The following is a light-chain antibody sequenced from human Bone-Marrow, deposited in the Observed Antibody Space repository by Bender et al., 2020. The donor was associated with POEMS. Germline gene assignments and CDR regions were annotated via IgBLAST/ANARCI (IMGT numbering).Light chain of an antibody. CDR1: SSNIATNF. J-gene: IGLJ1*01. V-gene: IGLV1-44*01. Sequence: QSVLTQSPSASGTPGQRVTISCAGSSSNIATNFVKWYQQLPGTAPKLLIYKNNERPSGVPDRFSGSKSGTSASLAISGLQSEDEANYYCQSYDSSMSGSDVFGTGTTVTVL. CDR2: KNN. CDR3: QSYDSSMSGSDV.